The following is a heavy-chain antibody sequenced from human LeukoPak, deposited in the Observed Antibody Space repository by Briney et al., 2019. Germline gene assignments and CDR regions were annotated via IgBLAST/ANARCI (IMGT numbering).Heavy chain of an antibody. CDR3: ARGREIYGAYNWFDP. Sequence: ASVKVSCKASGYTFTSYGISWVRQAPGQGLEWMGWISAYNGNTNYAQKLQGGVTMTTDTSTSTAYMELRSLRSDDTAVYYCARGREIYGAYNWFDPWGQGTLVTVSS. V-gene: IGHV1-18*01. D-gene: IGHD4-17*01. CDR2: ISAYNGNT. J-gene: IGHJ5*02. CDR1: GYTFTSYG.